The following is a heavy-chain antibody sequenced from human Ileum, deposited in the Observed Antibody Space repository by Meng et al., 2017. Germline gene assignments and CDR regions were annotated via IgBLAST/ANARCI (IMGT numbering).Heavy chain of an antibody. CDR1: GFTFKNYW. D-gene: IGHD1-14*01. V-gene: IGHV3-7*01. CDR2: MNSAGSDI. J-gene: IGHJ3*01. Sequence: GESLKISCSASGFTFKNYWMTWVRQAPGKGLEWVANMNSAGSDIYYVDSVRGRFTISRDNAKNSLYLRLNSLRVEDSAVYYCARDPEYGAFDAWGQGTKVTVSS. CDR3: ARDPEYGAFDA.